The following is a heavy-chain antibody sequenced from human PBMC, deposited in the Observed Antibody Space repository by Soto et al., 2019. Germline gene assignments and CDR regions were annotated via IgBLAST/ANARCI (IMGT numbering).Heavy chain of an antibody. Sequence: ASVKVSCKASGYTFTSYGISWVRQAPGQGLEWMGWISAYNGNTNYAQKLQGRVTMTTDTSTSTAYMELRSLRSDDTAVYYCARDDDIVATITWFDPWGQGTLVTVSS. D-gene: IGHD5-12*01. CDR2: ISAYNGNT. V-gene: IGHV1-18*01. J-gene: IGHJ5*02. CDR1: GYTFTSYG. CDR3: ARDDDIVATITWFDP.